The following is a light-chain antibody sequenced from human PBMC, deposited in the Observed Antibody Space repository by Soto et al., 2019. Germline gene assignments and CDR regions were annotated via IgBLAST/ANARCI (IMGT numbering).Light chain of an antibody. CDR3: CSFAGSYTFWV. Sequence: QSALTQPRSVSGSPGQSVTISCTGTSSDVGDYNYVSWYQQYPGKAPKLVIYDVSKRPSGVPDRFSGSKSGNTASLTISGVQGEDEADYYCCSFAGSYTFWVFGGGTKLTVL. J-gene: IGLJ3*02. V-gene: IGLV2-11*01. CDR2: DVS. CDR1: SSDVGDYNY.